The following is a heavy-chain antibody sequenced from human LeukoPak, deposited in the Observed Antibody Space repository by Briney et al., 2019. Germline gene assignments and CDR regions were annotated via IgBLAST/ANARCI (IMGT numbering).Heavy chain of an antibody. CDR2: ITGSGDTT. CDR1: GFIFRNYA. J-gene: IGHJ4*02. D-gene: IGHD3-9*01. Sequence: GASLRLSCAASGFIFRNYAMSWVRQAPGKGLEWVSAITGSGDTTYYADSVKGRFTISRDNSKNTLYVEMNTLRAEDTAVYYCAKWGDYDILTGYYVSDFWGQGALVTVSS. CDR3: AKWGDYDILTGYYVSDF. V-gene: IGHV3-23*01.